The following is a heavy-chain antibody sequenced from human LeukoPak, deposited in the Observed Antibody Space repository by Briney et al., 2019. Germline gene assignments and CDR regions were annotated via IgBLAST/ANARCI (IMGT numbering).Heavy chain of an antibody. Sequence: SETLSLTCAVYGGSFSGYYWSWIRQPPGKGLEWIGEINHSGSTNYNPSLKSRVTISVDTSKNQFSLKLSSVTAADTAVYYCATNLVVVTANWFDPWGQETLVTVSS. D-gene: IGHD2-21*02. J-gene: IGHJ5*02. CDR3: ATNLVVVTANWFDP. CDR1: GGSFSGYY. V-gene: IGHV4-34*01. CDR2: INHSGST.